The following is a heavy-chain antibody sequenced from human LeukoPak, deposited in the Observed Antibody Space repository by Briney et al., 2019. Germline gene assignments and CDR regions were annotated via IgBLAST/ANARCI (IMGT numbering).Heavy chain of an antibody. V-gene: IGHV3-53*01. CDR1: GLIVSSSY. J-gene: IGHJ6*03. CDR3: ARDQQKLRFLEWLQKGSYMDV. CDR2: IYSGGST. Sequence: GGSLRLSCAASGLIVSSSYMSWVRQAPGKGLEWVSVIYSGGSTYYADSVKGRFTISRDNSKNTLWLQMNSLRAEDTAVYYCARDQQKLRFLEWLQKGSYMDVWGKGTTVTVSS. D-gene: IGHD3-3*01.